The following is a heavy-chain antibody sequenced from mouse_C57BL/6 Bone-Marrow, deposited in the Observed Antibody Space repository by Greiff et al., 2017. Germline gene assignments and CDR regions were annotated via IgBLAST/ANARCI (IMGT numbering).Heavy chain of an antibody. CDR3: ASYYYGNSG. V-gene: IGHV5-6*02. CDR2: ISSGGSYT. Sequence: DVKLVESGGDLVKPGGSLKLSCAASGFTFSSYDMSWVRQTPDKRLEWVATISSGGSYTYYTDSVKGRFTISRDNAKNTLYLQMSSLKSEDTAMYTCASYYYGNSGWGQETLVAVSA. D-gene: IGHD1-1*01. J-gene: IGHJ3*01. CDR1: GFTFSSYD.